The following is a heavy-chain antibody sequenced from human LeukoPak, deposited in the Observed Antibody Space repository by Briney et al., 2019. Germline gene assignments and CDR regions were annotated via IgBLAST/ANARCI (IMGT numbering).Heavy chain of an antibody. CDR3: ARGPPYYYGSGSYYRPFGY. D-gene: IGHD3-10*01. Sequence: SETLSLTCAVYGGSFSGYYWSWIRQPPGKGLEWIGEINHSGGTNYNPSLKSRVTISVDTSKNQFSLKLSSVTAADTAVYYCARGPPYYYGSGSYYRPFGYWGQGTLVTVSS. CDR1: GGSFSGYY. J-gene: IGHJ4*02. CDR2: INHSGGT. V-gene: IGHV4-34*01.